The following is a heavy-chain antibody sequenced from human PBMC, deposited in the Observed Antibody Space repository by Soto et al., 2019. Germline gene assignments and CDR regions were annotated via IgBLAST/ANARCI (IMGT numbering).Heavy chain of an antibody. CDR1: GFTFTRYS. V-gene: IGHV3-21*01. Sequence: GGSLRLSCAASGFTFTRYSMNWVRQAPGKGPERVSSISSTTNYIYYADSMKGRFTVSRDNAKNSVYLEMNSLSAEDTAVYYCARESEDLTSNFDYWGQGTLVTVSS. CDR3: ARESEDLTSNFDY. CDR2: ISSTTNYI. J-gene: IGHJ4*02.